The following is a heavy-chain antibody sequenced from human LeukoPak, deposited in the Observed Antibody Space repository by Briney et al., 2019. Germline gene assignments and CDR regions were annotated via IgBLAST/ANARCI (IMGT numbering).Heavy chain of an antibody. Sequence: PSETLSLTCAVYGGSFRGYYWSWIRQPPGKGLEWIGYIYTSGSTNYNPSLKSRVTISVDTSKNQFSLKLSSVTAADTAVYYCARIDIVPLATGTSDAFDPWGQGTLVTVSS. D-gene: IGHD1-1*01. V-gene: IGHV4-4*09. CDR2: IYTSGST. CDR1: GGSFRGYY. CDR3: ARIDIVPLATGTSDAFDP. J-gene: IGHJ5*02.